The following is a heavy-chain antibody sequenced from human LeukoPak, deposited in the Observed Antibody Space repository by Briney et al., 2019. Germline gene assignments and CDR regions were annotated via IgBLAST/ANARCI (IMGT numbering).Heavy chain of an antibody. J-gene: IGHJ4*02. CDR1: GGSISSYY. D-gene: IGHD3-22*01. CDR2: IYTSGST. Sequence: PSETLSLTCTVSGGSISSYYWSWIRQPAGKGLEWIGRIYTSGSTNYNPSLKSRVTMSVATSNNQFSLKLSSVTDADTAVYYCARDRGDYYDSSGYYPLFDYWGQGTLVTVSS. CDR3: ARDRGDYYDSSGYYPLFDY. V-gene: IGHV4-4*07.